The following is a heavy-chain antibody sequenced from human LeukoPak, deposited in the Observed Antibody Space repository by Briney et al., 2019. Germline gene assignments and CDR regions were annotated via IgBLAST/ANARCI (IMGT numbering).Heavy chain of an antibody. CDR1: GGSISSYY. D-gene: IGHD2-2*01. Sequence: SETLSLTCTVSGGSISSYYWSWIRQPPGKGLEWIGYIYYSGSTNYNPSLKSRVTISVDTSKNQFSLKLSSVTAADTAVYYCARDLFRPSNDYWGQGTLVTVSS. J-gene: IGHJ4*02. V-gene: IGHV4-59*01. CDR2: IYYSGST. CDR3: ARDLFRPSNDY.